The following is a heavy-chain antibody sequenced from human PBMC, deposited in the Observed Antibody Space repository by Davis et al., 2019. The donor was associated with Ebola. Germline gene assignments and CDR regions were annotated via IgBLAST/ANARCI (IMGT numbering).Heavy chain of an antibody. V-gene: IGHV4-30-2*01. CDR1: GGSMSSGSYS. J-gene: IGHJ6*02. Sequence: PSETLSLTCAVSGGSMSSGSYSWTWTRQPPGKGLQWLGNIQQSGTTYYNPAVKGRLTRSIDRSTNQFSLRLTSVTAADTAVYYCAREQYALDVWGQGTTVTVSS. CDR3: AREQYALDV. CDR2: IQQSGTT.